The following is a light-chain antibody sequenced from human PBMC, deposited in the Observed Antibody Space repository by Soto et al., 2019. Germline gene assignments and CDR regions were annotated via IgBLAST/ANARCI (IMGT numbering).Light chain of an antibody. J-gene: IGKJ4*01. Sequence: DIQMTQSPSNLSTSVGNSVTLTSRASQTFNGWLAWYQQKAGKAPKLLIYAASTLQSGVPSRFSGSGSGTDFTLTISCLQSEEFATYYCQQYYSYPLTVGGGTKVDIK. V-gene: IGKV1-5*01. CDR2: AAS. CDR3: QQYYSYPLT. CDR1: QTFNGW.